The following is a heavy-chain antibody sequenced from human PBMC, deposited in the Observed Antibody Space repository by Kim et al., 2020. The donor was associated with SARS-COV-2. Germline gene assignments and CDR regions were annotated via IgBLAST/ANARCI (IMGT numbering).Heavy chain of an antibody. V-gene: IGHV3-53*04. J-gene: IGHJ4*02. Sequence: GGSLRLSCAASGFTVSSNYMSWVRQAPGKGLEWVSVIYSGGSTYYADSVKGRFTISRHNFKNTLYLQMNSLRAEDTAVYYCARDARSSGWYALDYWGQGTLFTVSS. D-gene: IGHD6-19*01. CDR2: IYSGGST. CDR1: GFTVSSNY. CDR3: ARDARSSGWYALDY.